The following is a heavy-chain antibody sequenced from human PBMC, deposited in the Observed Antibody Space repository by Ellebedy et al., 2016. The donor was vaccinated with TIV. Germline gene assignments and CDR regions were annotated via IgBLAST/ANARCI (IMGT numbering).Heavy chain of an antibody. CDR1: GGSISIYY. CDR3: ARHRTEAGNFDFDY. CDR2: IHHSGSA. J-gene: IGHJ4*02. D-gene: IGHD6-13*01. V-gene: IGHV4-59*08. Sequence: MPSETLSLTCTVSGGSISIYYWSWIRQPPGKGLEWIGYIHHSGSATYNPSLKSRVTVSVDTSKNHVSLKLSSVTAADTAVYYCARHRTEAGNFDFDYWGQGTLVTVSS.